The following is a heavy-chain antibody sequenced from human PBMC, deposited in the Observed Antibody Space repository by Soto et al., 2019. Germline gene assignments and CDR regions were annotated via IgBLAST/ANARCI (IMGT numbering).Heavy chain of an antibody. CDR2: IYYSGST. CDR1: GGSIDSYY. Sequence: QMQLQESGPGLVKPSEPLSLTCVVSGGSIDSYYWSWIRQPPGKGLEWIGCIYYSGSTTYSPSLTSRVTISVDSSKNLFSLRLGSVTAAVSAVYYCAKFGGGYSEGRATRFDYWGQGALVTVSS. D-gene: IGHD5-12*01. J-gene: IGHJ4*02. V-gene: IGHV4-59*08. CDR3: AKFGGGYSEGRATRFDY.